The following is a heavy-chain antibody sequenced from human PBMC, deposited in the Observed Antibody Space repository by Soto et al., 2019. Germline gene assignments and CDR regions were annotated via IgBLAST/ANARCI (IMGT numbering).Heavy chain of an antibody. CDR3: ARVSASSMLRGVVIN. CDR2: IYHSGNT. Sequence: SEPLCLPCAFSVGSISSYNWWSCVRQPPGKGLEWIGEIYHSGNTNYNPSLKSRVTISVDKSKNQFSLKVTSVTAADTALYYCARVSASSMLRGVVINWGQGTLVTVSS. D-gene: IGHD3-10*01. J-gene: IGHJ4*02. CDR1: VGSISSYNW. V-gene: IGHV4-4*02.